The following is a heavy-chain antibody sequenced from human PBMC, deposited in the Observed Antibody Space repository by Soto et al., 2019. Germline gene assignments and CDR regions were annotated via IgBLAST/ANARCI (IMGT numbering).Heavy chain of an antibody. CDR1: GYSFTSYW. Sequence: GESLKISCKGSGYSFTSYWIGWVRQMHGKGLEWMRIIYPGDSHTKYSPSFQGQVTISADKSISTAYLQWSGLKASDTAIYYCARQRYCSTTACYTVDYWGQGTLVTVSS. CDR3: ARQRYCSTTACYTVDY. V-gene: IGHV5-51*01. J-gene: IGHJ4*02. CDR2: IYPGDSHT. D-gene: IGHD2-2*02.